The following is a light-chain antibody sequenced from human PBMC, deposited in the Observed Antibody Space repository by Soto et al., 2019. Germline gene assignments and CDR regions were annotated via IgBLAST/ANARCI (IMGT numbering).Light chain of an antibody. V-gene: IGKV3-11*01. CDR2: DAS. Sequence: EIVLTQSPATLSLSPGERATLSCRASQRVSGHLAWYQQKPGQAPRLLIYDASNRASGIPARFSGSWSGTDFTLTISSVEPDDFAVYYCQQRNNWPRTFGQGTKLDIK. CDR1: QRVSGH. J-gene: IGKJ2*01. CDR3: QQRNNWPRT.